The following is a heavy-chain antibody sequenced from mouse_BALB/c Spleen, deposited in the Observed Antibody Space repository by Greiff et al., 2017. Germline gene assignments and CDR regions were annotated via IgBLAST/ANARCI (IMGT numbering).Heavy chain of an antibody. CDR1: GFTFSSYG. V-gene: IGHV5-6-3*01. D-gene: IGHD1-1*01. CDR3: ARVYYGSSYLPCMDY. CDR2: INSNGGST. Sequence: EVKVVESGGGLVQPGGSLKLSCAASGFTFSSYGMSWVRQTPDKRLELVATINSNGGSTYYPDSVKGRFTISRDNAKNTLYLQMSSLKSEDTAMYYCARVYYGSSYLPCMDYWGQGTSVTVSS. J-gene: IGHJ4*01.